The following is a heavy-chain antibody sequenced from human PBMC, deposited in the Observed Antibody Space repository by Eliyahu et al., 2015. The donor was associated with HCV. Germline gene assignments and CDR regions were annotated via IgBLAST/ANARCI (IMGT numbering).Heavy chain of an antibody. J-gene: IGHJ4*02. CDR2: FDIDDGEI. CDR3: VTAGRYSSNADSGRAFDY. V-gene: IGHV1-24*01. Sequence: QVQLVQSGAEVKKPGASVRVACKVSGHPLSELSMHWVRQAPGKGPEWMGGFDIDDGEIINTQKFHDRITMTEDTSTDTAYMELSSLRSEDTAVYYCVTAGRYSSNADSGRAFDYWGQGTLVTASS. CDR1: GHPLSELS. D-gene: IGHD2-21*01.